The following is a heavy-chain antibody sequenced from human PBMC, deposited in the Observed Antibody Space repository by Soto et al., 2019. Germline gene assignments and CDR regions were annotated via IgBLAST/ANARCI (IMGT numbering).Heavy chain of an antibody. J-gene: IGHJ4*01. V-gene: IGHV1-8*01. CDR3: ARTDGDLDY. CDR2: MNPKSGYT. Sequence: QVQLVQSGAEVKKPGASVKVSCKTSGYTFTRYDINWVRQATGQGLEWMGWMNPKSGYTGSAQRFQGRITMTRDTSISTAYMELSSLRSEDXAMYXCARTDGDLDYWGQGTLVTVSS. CDR1: GYTFTRYD. D-gene: IGHD4-17*01.